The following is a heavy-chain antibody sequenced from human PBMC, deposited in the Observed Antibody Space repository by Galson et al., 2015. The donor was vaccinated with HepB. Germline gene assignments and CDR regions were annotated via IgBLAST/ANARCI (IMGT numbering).Heavy chain of an antibody. CDR2: ISYDGSNK. CDR1: GFTFSSYA. Sequence: SLRLSCAASGFTFSSYAMHWVRQAPGKGLEWVAVISYDGSNKYYADSVKGRFTISRDNSKNTLYLQMNSLRAEDTAVYYCAKDSSDGYSSSWFRHWGQGTLVTVSS. V-gene: IGHV3-30*04. J-gene: IGHJ1*01. D-gene: IGHD6-13*01. CDR3: AKDSSDGYSSSWFRH.